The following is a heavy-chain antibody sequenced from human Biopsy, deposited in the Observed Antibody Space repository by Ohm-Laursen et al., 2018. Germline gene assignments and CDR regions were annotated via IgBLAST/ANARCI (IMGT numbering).Heavy chain of an antibody. D-gene: IGHD3-10*01. J-gene: IGHJ4*02. Sequence: PGTLSLTWTVSGGSVRSPDHRWNWVRRAPGKGLEWIGNIYYSWTTLYNPSLSGRVTMDLDRSTNQFSLKLKSVTSADTAVYFCARAYFYGMGTSNYFLDSWGQGALVTVSS. CDR1: GGSVRSPDHR. CDR2: IYYSWTT. V-gene: IGHV4-61*08. CDR3: ARAYFYGMGTSNYFLDS.